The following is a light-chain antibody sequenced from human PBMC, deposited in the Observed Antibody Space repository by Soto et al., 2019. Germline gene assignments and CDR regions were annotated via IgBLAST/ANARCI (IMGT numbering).Light chain of an antibody. CDR2: TNN. Sequence: QSVLTQPPSASGAPGQRVTISCSGSSSTIGRNTVNWYRQLPGTAPKLLIFTNNQRPSGVPDRFSGSKSGTSASLAISGLQSEDEADYYCAAWDDSLNVPVFGGGTKLTVL. CDR3: AAWDDSLNVPV. V-gene: IGLV1-44*01. J-gene: IGLJ2*01. CDR1: SSTIGRNT.